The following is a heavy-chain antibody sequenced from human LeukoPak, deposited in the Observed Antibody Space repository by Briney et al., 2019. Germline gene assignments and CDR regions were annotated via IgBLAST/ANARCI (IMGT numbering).Heavy chain of an antibody. J-gene: IGHJ6*02. D-gene: IGHD6-13*01. CDR1: GGSISTYY. V-gene: IGHV4-59*01. CDR2: IYYSGST. CDR3: ARSVSWYAFMDV. Sequence: SQTLSLTCTVSGGSISTYYWSWIRQRPGKGLEWIGYIYYSGSTNYNPSLKSRVTISVDTSKNQFSLKLSSVTAADTAVYYCARSVSWYAFMDVWGQGTTVTVSS.